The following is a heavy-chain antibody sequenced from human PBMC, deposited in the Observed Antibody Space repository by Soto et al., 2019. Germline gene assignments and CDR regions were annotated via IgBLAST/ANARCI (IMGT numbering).Heavy chain of an antibody. CDR2: INTYNGNT. CDR3: ARGFIPENY. Sequence: ASVKVSCKTSGYTFSDYVVSWVRQAPGQGLEWMGWINTYNGNTKYEHKFQGRVTLTTDASTRTVFLELTSLKFDDAAVYYCARGFIPENYWGQGTRVTVSS. V-gene: IGHV1-18*01. CDR1: GYTFSDYV. D-gene: IGHD2-2*01. J-gene: IGHJ4*02.